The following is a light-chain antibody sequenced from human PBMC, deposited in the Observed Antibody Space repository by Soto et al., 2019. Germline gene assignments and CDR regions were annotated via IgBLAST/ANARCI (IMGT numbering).Light chain of an antibody. CDR1: RSDVGDYNY. CDR3: SSYTSSSTRV. V-gene: IGLV2-14*01. CDR2: EVS. J-gene: IGLJ1*01. Sequence: QSVLTQPASVSGSPGQSITISCTGSRSDVGDYNYVSWYQQHPGKAPKLMIYEVSNRPSGVSNRFSGSKSGNTASLTISGLQAEDEADYYCSSYTSSSTRVFGTGTKVTVL.